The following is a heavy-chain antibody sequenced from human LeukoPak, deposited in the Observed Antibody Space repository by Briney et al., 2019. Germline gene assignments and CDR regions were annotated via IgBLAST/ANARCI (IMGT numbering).Heavy chain of an antibody. CDR3: ARDRAAAAPGFDP. V-gene: IGHV1-46*01. CDR2: INPSGGST. Sequence: ASVKVSCKASGYTFTGYYMHWVRQAPGQGLEWMGIINPSGGSTSYAQKFQGRVTMTRDTSTSTVYMGLSSLRSEDTAVYYCARDRAAAAPGFDPWGQGTLVTVSS. D-gene: IGHD6-13*01. J-gene: IGHJ5*02. CDR1: GYTFTGYY.